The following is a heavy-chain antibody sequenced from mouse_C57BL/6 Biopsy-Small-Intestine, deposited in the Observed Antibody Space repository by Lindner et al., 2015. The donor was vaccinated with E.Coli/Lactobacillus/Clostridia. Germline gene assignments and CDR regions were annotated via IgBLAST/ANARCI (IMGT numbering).Heavy chain of an antibody. V-gene: IGHV14-4*01. CDR2: IDPENGDT. CDR3: STGVPTY. J-gene: IGHJ3*01. Sequence: VQLQESGAELVRPGASVKLSCKASGFNIKEDYMYWVKQRPEQGLEWIGWIDPENGDTEYASKFQGKANMTADTSSNTVHLQLSSPTSEDTAVYYCSTGVPTYWGQGTLVTVS. CDR1: GFNIKEDY.